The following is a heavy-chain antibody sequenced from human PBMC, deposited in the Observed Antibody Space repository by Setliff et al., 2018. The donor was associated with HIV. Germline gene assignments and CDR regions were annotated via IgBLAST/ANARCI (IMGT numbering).Heavy chain of an antibody. CDR3: ARGQFRLRPDSLDL. CDR1: GFTFSVYG. J-gene: IGHJ3*01. CDR2: IWHDGGKK. V-gene: IGHV3-33*01. D-gene: IGHD2-21*01. Sequence: PGGSLSLSCEGSGFTFSVYGMHWVRQAPGKGLEWVAVIWHDGGKKYYADSLKGRFTMSRDDSKNTLYLQMNSLRAEDTALYYCARGQFRLRPDSLDLWGQGTLVTVSS.